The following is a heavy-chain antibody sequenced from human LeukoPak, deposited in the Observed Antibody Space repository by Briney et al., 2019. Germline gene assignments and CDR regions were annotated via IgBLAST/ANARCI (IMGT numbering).Heavy chain of an antibody. J-gene: IGHJ5*02. CDR1: GYTFTSYA. Sequence: ASVKVSCKASGYTFTSYAMHWVRQAPGRRLEWMGWINAGNGNTKYSQKFQGRVTITRDTSASTAYMELSSLTSEDTAVYYCASVVVPAAPYNWFGPWGQGTLVIVSS. D-gene: IGHD2-2*01. CDR3: ASVVVPAAPYNWFGP. V-gene: IGHV1-3*01. CDR2: INAGNGNT.